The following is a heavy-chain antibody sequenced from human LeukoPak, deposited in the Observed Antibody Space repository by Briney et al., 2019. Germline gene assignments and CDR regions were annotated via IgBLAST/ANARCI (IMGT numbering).Heavy chain of an antibody. Sequence: ASVKVSCKASGYTFTTYYMHWVRQAPGQGLEWLGIMNPSGGSTSYAQKFQGRVTMTRDTSTSTVYMELSSLRSDDTAVYYCARDGETTVVTPRYFDYWGQGTLVTVSS. CDR3: ARDGETTVVTPRYFDY. D-gene: IGHD4-23*01. V-gene: IGHV1-46*01. CDR1: GYTFTTYY. J-gene: IGHJ4*02. CDR2: MNPSGGST.